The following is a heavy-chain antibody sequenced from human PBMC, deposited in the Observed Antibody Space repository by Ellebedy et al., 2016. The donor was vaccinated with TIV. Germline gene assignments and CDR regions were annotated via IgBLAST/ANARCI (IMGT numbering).Heavy chain of an antibody. V-gene: IGHV4-39*01. Sequence: MPSETLSLTCTVSGCSFSSSSSYWGWLRQSPGKGLEWIGSVYYSGSALNNPCLKSRVTMSVDTSKNQFSLKLNSVTVADSGVYFCARCRIAVAGIFDHWGQGILVTVSS. D-gene: IGHD6-19*01. CDR1: GCSFSSSSSY. J-gene: IGHJ4*02. CDR2: VYYSGSA. CDR3: ARCRIAVAGIFDH.